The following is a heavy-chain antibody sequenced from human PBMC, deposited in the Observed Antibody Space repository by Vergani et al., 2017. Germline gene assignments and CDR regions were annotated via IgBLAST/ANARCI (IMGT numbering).Heavy chain of an antibody. J-gene: IGHJ6*02. D-gene: IGHD2-8*01. Sequence: EVQLVESGGGLVKPGGSLRLSCAASGFTFSDFSMSWVRQAPGKGLEWVAFIGSSGPYIHYADSVKGRFIISRDNTNNSLFLQLRSLRAEDAAVYYCARDCTSGGCPDNYGMDVWGQGATVTVSS. V-gene: IGHV3-21*06. CDR2: IGSSGPYI. CDR1: GFTFSDFS. CDR3: ARDCTSGGCPDNYGMDV.